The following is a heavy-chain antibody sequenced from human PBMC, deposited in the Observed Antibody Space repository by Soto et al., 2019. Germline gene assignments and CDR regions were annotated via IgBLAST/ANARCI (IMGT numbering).Heavy chain of an antibody. CDR3: ARDTFGDYVGYSAP. V-gene: IGHV4-30-2*01. Sequence: SETLSLTCAVSGGSISSGGYSWSWIRQPPGKNLEWIGYIYHSGSTYYNPSLKSRVIISVDRSKNQFSLKLSSVTAADTALYYCARDTFGDYVGYSAPWGQGTLVTVSS. D-gene: IGHD4-17*01. CDR2: IYHSGST. J-gene: IGHJ5*02. CDR1: GGSISSGGYS.